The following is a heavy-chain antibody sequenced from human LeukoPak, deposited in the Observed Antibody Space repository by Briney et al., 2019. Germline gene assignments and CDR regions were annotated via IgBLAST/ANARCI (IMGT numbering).Heavy chain of an antibody. V-gene: IGHV1-2*06. CDR2: INPNSSGT. Sequence: ASLKVSCKASGYAFTSYDINWVRQAPGQGLEWMGRINPNSSGTNYAQTVPGRFTITRDTSISTPYMQLSRLRSDDTALYYCARPKYSSSYFDYWGQGTLVTVSS. CDR1: GYAFTSYD. J-gene: IGHJ4*02. CDR3: ARPKYSSSYFDY. D-gene: IGHD6-6*01.